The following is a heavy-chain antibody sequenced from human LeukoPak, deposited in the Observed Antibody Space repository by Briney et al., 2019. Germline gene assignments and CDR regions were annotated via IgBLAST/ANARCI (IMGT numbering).Heavy chain of an antibody. CDR3: ARGGTGDNIVVVPAAMSAAFDI. Sequence: SETLSLTSAVYGGSFSGYYWSWIRQPPGKGLEWIGEINHSGSTNYNPSLKSRVTISVDTSKNQFSLKLSSVTAADTAVYYCARGGTGDNIVVVPAAMSAAFDIWGQGTMVTVSS. V-gene: IGHV4-34*01. CDR1: GGSFSGYY. D-gene: IGHD2-2*01. CDR2: INHSGST. J-gene: IGHJ3*02.